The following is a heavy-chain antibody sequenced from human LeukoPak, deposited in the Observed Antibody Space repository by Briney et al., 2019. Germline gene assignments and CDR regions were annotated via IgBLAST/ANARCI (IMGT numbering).Heavy chain of an antibody. CDR1: GGSISTYY. V-gene: IGHV4-39*01. CDR2: IYYSGST. CDR3: ARTFTIFGVVCDY. J-gene: IGHJ4*02. Sequence: KPSETLSLTCTVSGGSISTYYWGWIRQPPGKGLEWIGNIYYSGSTYYNPSLKSRVTISVDTSKNQFSLKVNSVTAADTAVYYCARTFTIFGVVCDYWGQGTLVTVSS. D-gene: IGHD3-3*01.